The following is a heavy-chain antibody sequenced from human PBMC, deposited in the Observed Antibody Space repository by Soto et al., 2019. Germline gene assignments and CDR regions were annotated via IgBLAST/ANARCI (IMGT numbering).Heavy chain of an antibody. D-gene: IGHD6-6*01. Sequence: EVELVESGGGLVKPGGSLTLSCAASGFTFRTYYMIWVRQSPGKGLEWVSSISAGSSNIYYAPSLKGRFTISRDNAKNSLELQRNSLRAEDTAVYYCARQYPSSSRHFDHGGQGTLVTVAS. V-gene: IGHV3-21*01. CDR2: ISAGSSNI. CDR3: ARQYPSSSRHFDH. J-gene: IGHJ4*02. CDR1: GFTFRTYY.